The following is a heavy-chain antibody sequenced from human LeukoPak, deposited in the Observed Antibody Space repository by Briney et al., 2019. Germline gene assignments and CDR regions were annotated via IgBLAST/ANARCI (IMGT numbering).Heavy chain of an antibody. Sequence: GESLKISCKGSGYSFTSYWIGWVRQMPGKGLEWMGIIYPGDSDTRYSPSFQGQVTISADKSISTAYLQWRSLQAPDTAMYYCARGDNSGWYFFDYWGQGTLVTVSS. CDR1: GYSFTSYW. CDR2: IYPGDSDT. CDR3: ARGDNSGWYFFDY. V-gene: IGHV5-51*01. D-gene: IGHD6-19*01. J-gene: IGHJ4*02.